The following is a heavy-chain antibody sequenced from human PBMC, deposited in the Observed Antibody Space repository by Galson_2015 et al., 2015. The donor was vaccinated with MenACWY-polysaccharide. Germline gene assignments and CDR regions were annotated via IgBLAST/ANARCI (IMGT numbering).Heavy chain of an antibody. CDR3: ARQIGVVVPAAPNWFDP. V-gene: IGHV4-39*01. CDR2: IYYSGST. D-gene: IGHD2-2*01. CDR1: GGSISSSSYY. J-gene: IGHJ5*02. Sequence: SETLSLTCTVSGGSISSSSYYWGWLRQPPGKGLEWIGSIYYSGSTYYNPSLKSRVTISVDTSKNQFSLKLSSVTAADTAVYYCARQIGVVVPAAPNWFDPWGQGTLVTVSS.